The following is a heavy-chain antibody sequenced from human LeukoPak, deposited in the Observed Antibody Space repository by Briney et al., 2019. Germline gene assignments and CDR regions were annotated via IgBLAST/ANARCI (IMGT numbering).Heavy chain of an antibody. J-gene: IGHJ4*02. CDR2: ISYDGSNK. Sequence: GGSLRLSCAAPGFTFSSYAMHWVRQAPGKGLEWVAVISYDGSNKYYADSVKGRFTISRDNSKNTLYLQMNSLRAEDTAVYYCARATKQWLVRKLDYWGQGTLVTVSS. CDR1: GFTFSSYA. D-gene: IGHD6-19*01. V-gene: IGHV3-30-3*01. CDR3: ARATKQWLVRKLDY.